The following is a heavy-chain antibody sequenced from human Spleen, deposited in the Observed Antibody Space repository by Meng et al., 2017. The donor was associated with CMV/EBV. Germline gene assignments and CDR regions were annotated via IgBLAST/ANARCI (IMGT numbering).Heavy chain of an antibody. Sequence: ASVKVSCKASGYTFTGYYMHWVRQAPGQGLEWMGWINPNSGDRNYAEKFQGRVTMTWDTAISTAYMELRRLTSDDTAVYYCASPIILVPAVVDYYYGVDVWGRGTTVTVSS. J-gene: IGHJ6*02. CDR3: ASPIILVPAVVDYYYGVDV. D-gene: IGHD2-2*01. CDR1: GYTFTGYY. CDR2: INPNSGDR. V-gene: IGHV1-2*02.